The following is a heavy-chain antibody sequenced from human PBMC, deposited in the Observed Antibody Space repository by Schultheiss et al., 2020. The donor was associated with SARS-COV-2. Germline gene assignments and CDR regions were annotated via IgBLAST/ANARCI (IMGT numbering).Heavy chain of an antibody. Sequence: GGSLRLSCAASGFTFSSYGMHWVRQAPGKGLEWVAVIWYDGSNKYYADSVKGRFTISRDNSKNTLYLQMNSLRAEDTAVYYCAKDGDIVVVPADNWFDPWGQGTLVTVSS. CDR2: IWYDGSNK. D-gene: IGHD2-2*01. J-gene: IGHJ5*02. CDR1: GFTFSSYG. CDR3: AKDGDIVVVPADNWFDP. V-gene: IGHV3-33*06.